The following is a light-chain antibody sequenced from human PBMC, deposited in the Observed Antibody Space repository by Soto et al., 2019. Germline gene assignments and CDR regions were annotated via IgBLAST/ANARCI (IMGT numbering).Light chain of an antibody. V-gene: IGKV3-20*01. CDR2: GAS. J-gene: IGKJ4*01. Sequence: EIVLTQSPGTLSLSPGERATLSCRASQSVSSSYLAWYQQKPGQAPRLLIYGASSRATGIPDRFSGSGSGTDFTLTISSLEPQYFSVYYCHQYGSPFGGGTKVEIK. CDR3: HQYGSP. CDR1: QSVSSSY.